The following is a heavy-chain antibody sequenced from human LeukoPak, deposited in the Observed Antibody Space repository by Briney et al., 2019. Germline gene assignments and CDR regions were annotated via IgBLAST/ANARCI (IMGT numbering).Heavy chain of an antibody. CDR2: INPNSGGT. CDR1: GYTFTGYY. J-gene: IGHJ6*02. D-gene: IGHD3-22*01. Sequence: ASVKVSCKASGYTFTGYYMHWVRQAPGQGLEWMGWINPNSGGTNYAQKFQGRVTMTRDTSISTAYMELSRLRSDDTAVYYCAREKYYYDSSGYYSIQDYYYYYGMDVWGQGTTVTVSS. V-gene: IGHV1-2*02. CDR3: AREKYYYDSSGYYSIQDYYYYYGMDV.